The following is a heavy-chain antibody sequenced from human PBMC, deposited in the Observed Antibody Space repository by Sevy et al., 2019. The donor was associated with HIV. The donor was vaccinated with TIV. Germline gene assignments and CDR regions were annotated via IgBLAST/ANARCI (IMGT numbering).Heavy chain of an antibody. CDR3: ARAPEYGDYVYYFDY. CDR2: INQDGSEK. CDR1: RFTFSSYW. Sequence: GGSLRLSCAASRFTFSSYWMSWVRQAPGKGLEWVANINQDGSEKYHLDSVKGRFTISRDNAKNSLYLQMNSLRAEDTAVYYCARAPEYGDYVYYFDYWGQGTLVTVSS. D-gene: IGHD4-17*01. V-gene: IGHV3-7*01. J-gene: IGHJ4*02.